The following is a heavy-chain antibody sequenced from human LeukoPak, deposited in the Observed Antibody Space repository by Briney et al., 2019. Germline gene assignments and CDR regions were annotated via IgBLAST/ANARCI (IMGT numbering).Heavy chain of an antibody. CDR2: IRHDGSIK. V-gene: IGHV3-30*02. J-gene: IGHJ4*02. CDR3: AKDSLADIDY. D-gene: IGHD3-16*01. CDR1: GFIFSTYG. Sequence: GRSLRLSCAASGFIFSTYGVYSVRQAPGKGLEWVAFIRHDGSIKNYADSVKGRSTISRDNSKNTLYMQMNSLRAEDTAVYYCAKDSLADIDYWGQGTLVTVSS.